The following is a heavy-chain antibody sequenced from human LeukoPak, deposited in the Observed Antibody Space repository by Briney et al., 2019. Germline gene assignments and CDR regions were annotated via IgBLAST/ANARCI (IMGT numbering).Heavy chain of an antibody. V-gene: IGHV4-59*08. D-gene: IGHD2-2*03. J-gene: IGHJ4*02. Sequence: SETLSLTCTVSGGSISSYYWTWIRQPPGKVLEWIGYIYYSGRTNYNPSLKSRVTISVDTSKNEFSLKLSSVTAADTAVYYCAGGPIGYCSSASCRFDYWGQGTLVTVSS. CDR1: GGSISSYY. CDR2: IYYSGRT. CDR3: AGGPIGYCSSASCRFDY.